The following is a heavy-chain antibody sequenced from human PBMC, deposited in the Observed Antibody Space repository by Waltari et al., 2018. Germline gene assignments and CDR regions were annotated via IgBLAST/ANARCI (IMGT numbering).Heavy chain of an antibody. J-gene: IGHJ3*02. CDR1: GGTFSSYA. D-gene: IGHD3-10*01. CDR3: ARDGSDRYTGHAFDI. Sequence: QVQLVQSGAEVKKPGSSVKVSCKASGGTFSSYAIRWVRQAPGQGLECVGMIIPLFGTANYAQEFQGRVTITADESTSTAYMELSSLRSEDTAVYYCARDGSDRYTGHAFDIWGQGTMVTVSS. V-gene: IGHV1-69*15. CDR2: IIPLFGTA.